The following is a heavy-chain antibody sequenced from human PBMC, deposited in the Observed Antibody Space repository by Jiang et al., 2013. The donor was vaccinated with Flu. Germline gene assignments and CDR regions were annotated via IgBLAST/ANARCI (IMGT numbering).Heavy chain of an antibody. CDR3: ARDSSSWYGLPYYYGMDV. J-gene: IGHJ6*04. Sequence: VQLVESGGGLVQPGGSLRLSCAASGFTFSSYWMSWVRQAPGKGLEWVANIKQDGSEKYYVDSVKGRFTISRDNAKNSLYLQMNSLRAEDTAVYYCARDSSSWYGLPYYYGMDVWGKGPRSPSPQ. D-gene: IGHD6-13*01. CDR1: GFTFSSYW. CDR2: IKQDGSEK. V-gene: IGHV3-7*03.